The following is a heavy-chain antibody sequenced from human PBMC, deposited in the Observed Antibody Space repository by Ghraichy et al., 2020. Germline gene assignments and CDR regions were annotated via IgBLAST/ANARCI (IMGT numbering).Heavy chain of an antibody. J-gene: IGHJ4*02. CDR1: GFTFSSYV. Sequence: GGSLRLSCAASGFTFSSYVMSWVRQAPGKGLEWVSVVCVGGGTTYYADSVKGRFTISRDNSKNILYLQMNSLRAEDTAVYYCAKGGIAGGAVPTRDFDYGGQGTLATVSS. D-gene: IGHD6-13*01. CDR2: VCVGGGTT. V-gene: IGHV3-23*01. CDR3: AKGGIAGGAVPTRDFDY.